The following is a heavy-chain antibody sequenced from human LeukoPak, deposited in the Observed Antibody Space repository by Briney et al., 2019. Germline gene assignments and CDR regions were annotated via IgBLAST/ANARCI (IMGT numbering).Heavy chain of an antibody. V-gene: IGHV3-7*03. D-gene: IGHD4-17*01. CDR3: ARDRGNYGDYFDY. Sequence: GGSLRLSCAASGFTFYSYSMSWVRQAPGKGLEWVANIKKDGSENYFVDSVKGRFTLSRDNAKSSLYLQMNSLRAEDTAVYYCARDRGNYGDYFDYWGQGTLVTVSS. CDR1: GFTFYSYS. CDR2: IKKDGSEN. J-gene: IGHJ4*02.